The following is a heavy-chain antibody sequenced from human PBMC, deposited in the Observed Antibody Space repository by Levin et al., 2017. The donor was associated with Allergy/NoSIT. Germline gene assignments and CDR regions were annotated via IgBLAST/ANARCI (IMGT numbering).Heavy chain of an antibody. CDR2: ITETGGST. V-gene: IGHV3-23*01. CDR3: AKERRTTTCFDS. Sequence: GESLKISCAASGFTFSSYPMTWVRQAPGKGLEWVSLITETGGSTYYADSVKGRFTISRDNSKNMVYLQMNSLRAEDTAVYYCAKERRTTTCFDSWGQGTLVTVSS. J-gene: IGHJ4*02. CDR1: GFTFSSYP. D-gene: IGHD1/OR15-1a*01.